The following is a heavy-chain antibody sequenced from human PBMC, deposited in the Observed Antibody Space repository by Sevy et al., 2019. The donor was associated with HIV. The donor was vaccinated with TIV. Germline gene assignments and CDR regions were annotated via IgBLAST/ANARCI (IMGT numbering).Heavy chain of an antibody. J-gene: IGHJ4*02. CDR3: AREADYYFDS. D-gene: IGHD2-21*02. CDR2: ISSRGSTE. CDR1: GFTFSDYH. V-gene: IGHV3-11*01. Sequence: GGSLRLSCEASGFTFSDYHMTWIRQAPGKGLEWVAYISSRGSTEHYADSVKGRFTISRDNVKNSLYLQMDSLRGEDTAVYYCAREADYYFDSWSQGSLVTVSS.